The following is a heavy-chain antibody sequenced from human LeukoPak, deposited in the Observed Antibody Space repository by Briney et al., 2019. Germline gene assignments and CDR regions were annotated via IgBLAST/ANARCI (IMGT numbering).Heavy chain of an antibody. D-gene: IGHD3-3*01. V-gene: IGHV4-59*01. CDR2: IYYSGST. CDR3: ARRGFGYDDFWKIDP. CDR1: GGSISSYY. Sequence: SETLSLTCTVSGGSISSYYWSWIRQPPGKGLEWIGYIYYSGSTNYNPSLKSRVTISVDTSKNQFSLKLSSVTAADTAVYYCARRGFGYDDFWKIDPWSQGILVIVSS. J-gene: IGHJ5*02.